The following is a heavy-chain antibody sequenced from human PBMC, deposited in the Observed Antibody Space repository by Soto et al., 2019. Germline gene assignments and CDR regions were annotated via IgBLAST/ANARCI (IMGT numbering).Heavy chain of an antibody. J-gene: IGHJ5*02. Sequence: SETLSLTCTVSGGSISSYYWSWIRQPPGKGLEWSGDLYTRGNTNYHPSLKSRVTISVDTSTNQFSLKLSSVSAADTAMYYCATRRGGCSYVLGYGWFNPWGQEGRFTVSS. CDR3: ATRRGGCSYVLGYGWFNP. V-gene: IGHV4-4*09. CDR2: LYTRGNT. CDR1: GGSISSYY. D-gene: IGHD5-18*01.